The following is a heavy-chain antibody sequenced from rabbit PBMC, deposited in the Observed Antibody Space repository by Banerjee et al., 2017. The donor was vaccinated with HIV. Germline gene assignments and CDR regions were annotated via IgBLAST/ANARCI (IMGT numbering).Heavy chain of an antibody. CDR3: ARAYGSASGYDL. CDR2: IYAGSSGST. D-gene: IGHD1-1*01. CDR1: GFSFSSSYW. J-gene: IGHJ6*01. V-gene: IGHV1S45*01. Sequence: EESGGDLVKPEGSLTLTCTASGFSFSSSYWICWVRQAPGKGLEWIVCIYAGSSGSTYYASWATGRFTISKTSSTTVTLQMTSLTAADTATYFCARAYGSASGYDLWGPGTLVTVS.